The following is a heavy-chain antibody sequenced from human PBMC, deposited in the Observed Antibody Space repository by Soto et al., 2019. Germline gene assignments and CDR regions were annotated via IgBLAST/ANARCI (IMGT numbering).Heavy chain of an antibody. CDR3: ARLGAYCGGDCYDAFDI. V-gene: IGHV5-51*01. CDR1: GYSFTSYW. J-gene: IGHJ3*02. Sequence: GESLKISCKGSGYSFTSYWIGWVRQMPGKGLEWMGIIYPGDSDTRYSPSFQGQVTISADKSISTAYLQWSSLKASDTAMYYCARLGAYCGGDCYDAFDIWGQGTMVTVS. CDR2: IYPGDSDT. D-gene: IGHD2-21*02.